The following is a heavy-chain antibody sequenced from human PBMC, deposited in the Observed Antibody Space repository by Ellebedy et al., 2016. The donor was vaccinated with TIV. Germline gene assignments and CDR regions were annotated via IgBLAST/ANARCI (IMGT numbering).Heavy chain of an antibody. Sequence: GGSLRLXXAASGFTFNDYYMSWIRQAPGKGLEWLSYLSYGGGTISYADSVKGRFTISRDNAKNSLYLQMNTLRDDDTAVYYCARGGRYSGSYPDYWGQGTLVTVSS. CDR1: GFTFNDYY. CDR2: LSYGGGTI. D-gene: IGHD1-26*01. J-gene: IGHJ4*02. CDR3: ARGGRYSGSYPDY. V-gene: IGHV3-11*01.